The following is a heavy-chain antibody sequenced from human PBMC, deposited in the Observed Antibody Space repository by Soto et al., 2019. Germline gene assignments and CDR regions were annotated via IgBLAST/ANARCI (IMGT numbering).Heavy chain of an antibody. Sequence: PGWSLRLSCAASGFTLINYWMTWVRQAPGKGLEWVANIKPDGSEKYYVDSVKGRFTISRDNAKNSLDLQMNSLRVEDTAVYYCVRDYDVRGSNDGFQIWGQGTMVSVSS. CDR3: VRDYDVRGSNDGFQI. V-gene: IGHV3-7*01. J-gene: IGHJ3*02. D-gene: IGHD3-22*01. CDR2: IKPDGSEK. CDR1: GFTLINYW.